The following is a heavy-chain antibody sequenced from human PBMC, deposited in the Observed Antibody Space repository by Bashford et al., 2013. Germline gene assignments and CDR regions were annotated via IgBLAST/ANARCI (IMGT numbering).Heavy chain of an antibody. CDR3: ARIHGDDPDFDY. CDR2: IFSNDEK. V-gene: IGHV2-26*01. D-gene: IGHD4-17*01. J-gene: IGHJ4*02. Sequence: SGPTLVKPTETLTLTCTVSGFSLSNARMGVSWIRQPPGKALEWLAHIFSNDEKSYSTSLKSRLTISKDTSKSQVVLTMTNMDPVDTATYYCARIHGDDPDFDYWGQGTLVTVSS. CDR1: GFSLSNARMG.